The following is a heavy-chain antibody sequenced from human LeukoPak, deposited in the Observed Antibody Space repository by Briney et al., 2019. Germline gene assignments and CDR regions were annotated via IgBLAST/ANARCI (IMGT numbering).Heavy chain of an antibody. CDR2: ISYSGST. CDR1: GGSITSSNYY. V-gene: IGHV4-39*01. CDR3: ARHGGGWEPILFDS. D-gene: IGHD1-26*01. J-gene: IGHJ4*02. Sequence: SSETLSLTCTVSGGSITSSNYYWGWIRQPPGKGLEWTGSISYSGSTNYNPSLKSRVIIYVDTSKNQFSLKLRSGTAADTAVYFCARHGGGWEPILFDSWGQGTLVTVSS.